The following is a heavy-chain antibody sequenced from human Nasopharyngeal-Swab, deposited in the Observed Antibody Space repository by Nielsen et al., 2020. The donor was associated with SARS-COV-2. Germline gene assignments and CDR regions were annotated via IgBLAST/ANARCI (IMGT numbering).Heavy chain of an antibody. J-gene: IGHJ4*02. D-gene: IGHD3-10*01. CDR2: IKQDGSEK. V-gene: IGHV3-7*01. CDR3: ARDSKVRVVGFDY. CDR1: GFTFSSYW. Sequence: GESLKISCAASGFTFSSYWMSWVRQAPGKGLEWVANIKQDGSEKYYVDSVKGRFTISRDNAKNSLHLQMNSLRAEDTAVYYCARDSKVRVVGFDYWGQGTLVTVSS.